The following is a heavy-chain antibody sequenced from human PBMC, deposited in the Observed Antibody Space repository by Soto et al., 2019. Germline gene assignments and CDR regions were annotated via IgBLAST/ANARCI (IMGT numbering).Heavy chain of an antibody. CDR2: ISGSGGST. CDR3: AKDVSGYYDSSGYYNWFDP. D-gene: IGHD3-22*01. J-gene: IGHJ5*02. V-gene: IGHV3-23*01. CDR1: GFTFSSYA. Sequence: GSLRLSCAASGFTFSSYAMSWVRQAPGKGLEWVSAISGSGGSTYYADSVKGRFTISRDNSKNTLYLQMNSLRAEDTAVYYCAKDVSGYYDSSGYYNWFDPWGQGTLVTVSS.